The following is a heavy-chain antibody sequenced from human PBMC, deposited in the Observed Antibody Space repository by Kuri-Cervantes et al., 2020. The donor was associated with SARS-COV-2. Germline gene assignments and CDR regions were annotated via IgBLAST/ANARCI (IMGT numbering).Heavy chain of an antibody. CDR3: ATELTYSSGWYGVWDY. V-gene: IGHV3-30-3*01. CDR1: GFIFGDYA. CDR2: ISYDGSNK. Sequence: GESLKISCTASGFIFGDYAMSWVRQAPGKGLEWVAVISYDGSNKYYADSVKGRFTISRDNSKNTLYLQMNSLRAEDTAVYYCATELTYSSGWYGVWDYWGQGTLVTVSS. J-gene: IGHJ4*02. D-gene: IGHD6-19*01.